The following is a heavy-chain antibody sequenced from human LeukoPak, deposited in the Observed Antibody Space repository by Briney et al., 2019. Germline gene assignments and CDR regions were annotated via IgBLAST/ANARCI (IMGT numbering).Heavy chain of an antibody. CDR3: ARIYGDYDY. Sequence: PSETLSITCAVYGGSFSGHYWSCIRQPPGKGLEWIGEINHSGSTNYNPSLKSRVTISVDTSKNQFSLKLSSVTAADTAVYYCARIYGDYDYRGQGTLVTVSS. CDR2: INHSGST. J-gene: IGHJ4*02. D-gene: IGHD4-17*01. V-gene: IGHV4-34*01. CDR1: GGSFSGHY.